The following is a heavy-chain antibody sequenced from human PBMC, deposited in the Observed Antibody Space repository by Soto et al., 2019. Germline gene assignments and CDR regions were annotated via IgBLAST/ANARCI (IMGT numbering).Heavy chain of an antibody. Sequence: QPGGSLRLSCAASGFTFRSYSMNWVRQAPGKGLEWVSYISSSSSAIYYADSVKGRFTVSRDDAKNSLYLQMNSLRDEDTAVYYYVREYSSSSGRGMDAWGQGTMVTVSS. CDR3: VREYSSSSGRGMDA. V-gene: IGHV3-48*02. D-gene: IGHD6-6*01. J-gene: IGHJ6*02. CDR1: GFTFRSYS. CDR2: ISSSSSAI.